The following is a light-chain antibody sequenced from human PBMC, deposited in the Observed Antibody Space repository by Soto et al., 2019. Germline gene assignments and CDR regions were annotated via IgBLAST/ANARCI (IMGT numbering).Light chain of an antibody. CDR2: KAS. CDR1: QSISSW. J-gene: IGKJ4*01. V-gene: IGKV1-5*03. CDR3: QQYNIYPLT. Sequence: DIQMTQSPSTLSASVGDRVTITCRASQSISSWLAWYQQKPGKAPKLLIYKASSLESGVPSRFSGSGSGTEFTLTISSLQPDDFATYFCQQYNIYPLTFGGGNKVDIK.